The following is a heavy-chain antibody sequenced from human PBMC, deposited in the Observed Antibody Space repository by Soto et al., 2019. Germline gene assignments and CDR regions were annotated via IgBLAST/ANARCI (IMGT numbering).Heavy chain of an antibody. CDR3: AKRGILGAQGMAYFDL. Sequence: QVQLVESGGDLVKPGGSLRLSCAASGFTFSDYYMTWIRQAPGKGLEWVSYITSSGLSIYYADSVKGRFTISRDNSKNTLYLQMNSLGLEDMSIYHCAKRGILGAQGMAYFDLWGRGTLVTVSS. CDR1: GFTFSDYY. V-gene: IGHV3-11*04. D-gene: IGHD1-26*01. CDR2: ITSSGLSI. J-gene: IGHJ2*01.